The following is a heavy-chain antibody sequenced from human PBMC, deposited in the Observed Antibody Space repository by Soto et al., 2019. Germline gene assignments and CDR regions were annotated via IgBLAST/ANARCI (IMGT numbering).Heavy chain of an antibody. D-gene: IGHD1-1*01. CDR1: GGTFSNSA. Sequence: QVQLEQSGAEVKKPGSSVKVSCKASGGTFSNSAISWVRQAPGQGLEWMGGIMPIFRTPDYAQKFQGRVTITADESTSRAYVELRGLRSDDTAVYYCARDKDRVQLGGNYYYILDVWGQGPTGTVCS. CDR2: IMPIFRTP. J-gene: IGHJ6*02. CDR3: ARDKDRVQLGGNYYYILDV. V-gene: IGHV1-69*12.